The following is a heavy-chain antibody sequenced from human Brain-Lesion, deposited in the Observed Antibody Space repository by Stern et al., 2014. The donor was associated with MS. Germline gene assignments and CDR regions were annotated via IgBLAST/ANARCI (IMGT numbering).Heavy chain of an antibody. CDR3: ARGERWFDS. Sequence: EVQLVDSGGGLVQPGGSLRLSCAASGFTFSNYWMHLVRQAPGQGLVWVSRVNNDGRRTSYADSVKGRFTMSRDNAKNTLYLQMNSLRVEDTAIYYCARGERWFDSWGQGTLVTVSS. CDR2: VNNDGRRT. CDR1: GFTFSNYW. J-gene: IGHJ5*01. V-gene: IGHV3-74*01.